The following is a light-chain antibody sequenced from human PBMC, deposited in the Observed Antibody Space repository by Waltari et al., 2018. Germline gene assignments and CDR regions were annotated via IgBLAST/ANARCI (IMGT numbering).Light chain of an antibody. J-gene: IGKJ5*01. CDR2: KAS. V-gene: IGKV1-5*03. CDR1: QSISSW. Sequence: DIQMTLSPSTLSASVGDRVTITCRASQSISSWLAWYQQKPGKATKLLIYKASSLESGVPSRFGGGGSGTDFTLTISSLQPDDFATYYCQQYSSWPQTFGQGTRLEIK. CDR3: QQYSSWPQT.